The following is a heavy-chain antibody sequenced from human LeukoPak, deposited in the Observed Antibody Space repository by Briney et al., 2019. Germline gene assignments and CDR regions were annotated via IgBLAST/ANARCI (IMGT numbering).Heavy chain of an antibody. V-gene: IGHV3-23*01. D-gene: IGHD6-19*01. CDR1: GFTFSTYA. CDR3: ARVAGTKCFDY. Sequence: GGSLRLSCAASGFTFSTYAVSWVRQAPGKGQEWVSSISGIGGSTSYADSVKGRFTISRDNSKNTLYLQMNSLRAEDTAIYYCARVAGTKCFDYWGQGTLVTVSS. J-gene: IGHJ4*02. CDR2: ISGIGGST.